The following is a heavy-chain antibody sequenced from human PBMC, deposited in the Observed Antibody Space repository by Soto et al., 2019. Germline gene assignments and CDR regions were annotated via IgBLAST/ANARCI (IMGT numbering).Heavy chain of an antibody. CDR2: ISGSGGST. V-gene: IGHV3-23*01. D-gene: IGHD2-15*01. Sequence: GGSLRLSCAASGFTLSIYAMSWVRQAPGKGLEWVSSISGSGGSTYNADSVKGRFTFSRDNSKNTLYLQMNSLRTDDTAVYYCAKHLSNGSPDYWGQGTLVTVSS. CDR3: AKHLSNGSPDY. J-gene: IGHJ4*02. CDR1: GFTLSIYA.